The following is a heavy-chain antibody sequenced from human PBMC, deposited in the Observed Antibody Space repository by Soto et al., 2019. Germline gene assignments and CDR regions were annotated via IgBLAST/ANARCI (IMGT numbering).Heavy chain of an antibody. J-gene: IGHJ6*02. V-gene: IGHV3-74*01. CDR1: GFTFSTYW. Sequence: GGSLRLSCVGSGFTFSTYWMHWVRQAPGMGLEWVSRIDPDGSSTTYADSVKGRFTISRDNARNTLYLQMNSLRAEDTAVYYCARDLAVAPYGDYLTAYYGMDVWGQGTTVTVSS. D-gene: IGHD4-17*01. CDR3: ARDLAVAPYGDYLTAYYGMDV. CDR2: IDPDGSST.